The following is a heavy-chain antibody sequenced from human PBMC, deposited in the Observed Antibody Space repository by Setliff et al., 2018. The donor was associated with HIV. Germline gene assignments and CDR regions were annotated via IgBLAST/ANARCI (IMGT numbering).Heavy chain of an antibody. D-gene: IGHD1-26*01. CDR2: LYYSGST. V-gene: IGHV4-59*11. Sequence: PSETLSLTCTVSGGSISSHYWSWIRQPPGKGLEWIGSLYYSGSTVYNPSLKSPVTISLDASKTQFSLRLTSVTAADTAVYFCARDASYSGSSYERPFDIWGQGTMVTVSS. CDR1: GGSISSHY. J-gene: IGHJ3*02. CDR3: ARDASYSGSSYERPFDI.